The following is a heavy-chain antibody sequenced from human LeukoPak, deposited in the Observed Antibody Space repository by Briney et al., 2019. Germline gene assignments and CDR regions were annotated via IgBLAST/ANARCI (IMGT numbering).Heavy chain of an antibody. CDR3: ARAPITMIVVAGPYYFDY. Sequence: SETLSLTCTVSGGSISSYYWSWIRQPPGKGLEWIGYIYYSGSTNYNPSLKSRVTISVDTSKNQFSLKLSSVTAADTAVYYCARAPITMIVVAGPYYFDYWGQGTLVTVSS. CDR2: IYYSGST. J-gene: IGHJ4*02. CDR1: GGSISSYY. V-gene: IGHV4-59*01. D-gene: IGHD3-22*01.